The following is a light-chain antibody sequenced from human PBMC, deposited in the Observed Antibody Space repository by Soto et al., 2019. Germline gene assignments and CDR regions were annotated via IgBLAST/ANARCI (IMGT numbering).Light chain of an antibody. CDR1: QSISSSY. Sequence: EIVLTQSPGTLSVSPWERATLSCRASQSISSSYLAWYQQKPGQAPRLLIYGASSRATGIPDRFSGSGSGTDFTLTISSLQPDDFATYYCQHYNSYSEAFGQGTKVDIK. J-gene: IGKJ1*01. V-gene: IGKV3-20*01. CDR2: GAS. CDR3: QHYNSYSEA.